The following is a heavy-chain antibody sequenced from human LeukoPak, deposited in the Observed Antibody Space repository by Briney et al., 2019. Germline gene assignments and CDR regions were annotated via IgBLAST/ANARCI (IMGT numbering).Heavy chain of an antibody. Sequence: SETLSLTCTVSTGSINSGGHYWSWIRQHPGKGLEWIAYIYYSGSTYYNPSLKSRVIMSVDTSKNQFSLRLTSVTAADTAIYYCARDRSGYFDFDYWGQGTLVTVSS. D-gene: IGHD3-3*01. CDR1: TGSINSGGHY. V-gene: IGHV4-31*03. CDR2: IYYSGST. CDR3: ARDRSGYFDFDY. J-gene: IGHJ4*02.